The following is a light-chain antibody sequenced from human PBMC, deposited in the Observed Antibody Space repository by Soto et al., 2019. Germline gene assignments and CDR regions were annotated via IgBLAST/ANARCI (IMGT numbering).Light chain of an antibody. CDR2: EGS. Sequence: QSALTQPASVSGSPGQSITISCTGTSSDVGSYILVSWYQQYPGKAPKLMIYEGSKRPSGVSNRFSGSKSGNTASLTISGLQAEDEADYYCCSYAGSSTWVFGGGTKVTVL. CDR3: CSYAGSSTWV. V-gene: IGLV2-23*01. J-gene: IGLJ3*02. CDR1: SSDVGSYIL.